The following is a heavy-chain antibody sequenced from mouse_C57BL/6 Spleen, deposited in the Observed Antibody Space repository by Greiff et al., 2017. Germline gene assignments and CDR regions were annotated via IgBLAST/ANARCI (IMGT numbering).Heavy chain of an antibody. D-gene: IGHD1-1*01. CDR3: ARGYGSSYVGYFDV. CDR2: IDPSDSET. V-gene: IGHV1-52*01. CDR1: GYTFTSYW. Sequence: QVQLQQPGAELVRPGSSVKLSCKASGYTFTSYWMHWVKQRPIQGLEWIGNIDPSDSETHYNQKFKDKATLTVDKSSSTAYMQLSSLTSEDSAVYYCARGYGSSYVGYFDVWGTGTTVTVSS. J-gene: IGHJ1*03.